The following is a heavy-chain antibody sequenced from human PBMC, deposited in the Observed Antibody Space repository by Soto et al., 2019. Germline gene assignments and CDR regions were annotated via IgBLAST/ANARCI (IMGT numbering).Heavy chain of an antibody. V-gene: IGHV3-30-3*01. CDR1: GFTFSSYA. J-gene: IGHJ3*02. D-gene: IGHD3-22*01. CDR3: ARGGQYYYDSSGYYYTGERVGAFDI. CDR2: ISYDGSNK. Sequence: PGGSLRLSCAASGFTFSSYAMHWVRQAPGKGLEWVAVISYDGSNKYYADSVKGRFTISRDNSKNTLYLQMNSLRAEDTAVYYCARGGQYYYDSSGYYYTGERVGAFDIWGQGTMVTVSS.